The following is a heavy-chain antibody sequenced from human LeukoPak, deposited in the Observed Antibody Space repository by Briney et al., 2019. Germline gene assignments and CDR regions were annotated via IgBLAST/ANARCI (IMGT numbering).Heavy chain of an antibody. D-gene: IGHD6-13*01. CDR2: ISGSGGST. J-gene: IGHJ4*02. V-gene: IGHV3-23*01. CDR3: AKYSRYSSSYYLDY. CDR1: GFTFSSYA. Sequence: GGSLRLSCAASGFTFSSYAMSWVRQAPGKGLEWVSAISGSGGSTYYADSVKGRFTISRDNSKNTLYLQMNSLRAEDTAVYYCAKYSRYSSSYYLDYWGQGTLVTVSS.